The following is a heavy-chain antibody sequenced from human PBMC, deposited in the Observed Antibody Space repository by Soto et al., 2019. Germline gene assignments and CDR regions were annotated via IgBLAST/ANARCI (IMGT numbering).Heavy chain of an antibody. CDR2: INHNGDT. CDR3: AKGSPSFRPKAVFDF. Sequence: QVQLQQWGAGLLKPSETLSLTCAVYGGSFSGCYWSWIRQSPGKGLEWIGEINHNGDTNYNPSLKSRVTVSLVTSQTQCSLQLSSVTAADTAVYYCAKGSPSFRPKAVFDFWGQGTLVTVSS. D-gene: IGHD3-10*01. CDR1: GGSFSGCY. J-gene: IGHJ4*02. V-gene: IGHV4-34*01.